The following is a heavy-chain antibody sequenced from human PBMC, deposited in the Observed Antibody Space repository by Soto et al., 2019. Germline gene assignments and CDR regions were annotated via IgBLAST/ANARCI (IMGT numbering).Heavy chain of an antibody. CDR3: ARGSTRLSAAVGPSNFLYYYYMDV. D-gene: IGHD6-13*01. J-gene: IGHJ6*03. V-gene: IGHV4-34*01. CDR1: GGSFSGYY. CDR2: INHSGST. Sequence: SETLSLTCAVYGGSFSGYYWSWILQPPGKGLEWIGEINHSGSTNYNPSLKSRVTISVDTSKNQFSLKLSSVTAADTAVYYCARGSTRLSAAVGPSNFLYYYYMDVWCEGTTVTVS.